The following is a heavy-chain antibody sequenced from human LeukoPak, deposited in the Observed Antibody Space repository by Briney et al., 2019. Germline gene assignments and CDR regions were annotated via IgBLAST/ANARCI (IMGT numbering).Heavy chain of an antibody. CDR2: IYYSGST. J-gene: IGHJ4*02. CDR1: GGSINSYY. D-gene: IGHD4-17*01. Sequence: PSETLSLTCTVSGGSINSYYWGWIRQPPGKGLEWIGSIYYSGSTYYNPSLKSRVTISVDTSKNQFSLKLTSVTAADTALYYCARSHDYGDNYFDYWGQGTLVTVSS. V-gene: IGHV4-39*01. CDR3: ARSHDYGDNYFDY.